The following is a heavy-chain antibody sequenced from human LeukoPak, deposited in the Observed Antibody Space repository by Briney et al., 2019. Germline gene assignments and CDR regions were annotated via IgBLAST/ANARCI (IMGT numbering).Heavy chain of an antibody. CDR3: ARDPESASGAFHI. CDR1: GGSISSGGYY. CDR2: IYYSGST. D-gene: IGHD3-3*01. Sequence: PSQTLSLTCTVSGGSISSGGYYWNWIRQHPGKGLEWIGYIYYSGSTHYNPSLKSRVSISVDTSKNQFSLKLSSVTAADTAVYYCARDPESASGAFHIWGQGTKVTVSS. J-gene: IGHJ3*02. V-gene: IGHV4-31*03.